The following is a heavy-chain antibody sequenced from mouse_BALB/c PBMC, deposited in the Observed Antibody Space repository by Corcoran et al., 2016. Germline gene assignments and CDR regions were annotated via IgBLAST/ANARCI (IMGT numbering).Heavy chain of an antibody. CDR2: INTYTGEP. V-gene: IGHV9-3-1*01. CDR3: SRDPAWFAY. Sequence: QIQLVQSGPELKKPGETVKISCKASGYTFTNYGRNCVKQAPGKGLKWLGWINTYTGEPTYADDFKGRFAFSLETSASTAYLQINNLKNEDTATYVCSRDPAWFAYWGQGTLVTFSA. J-gene: IGHJ3*01. CDR1: GYTFTNYG.